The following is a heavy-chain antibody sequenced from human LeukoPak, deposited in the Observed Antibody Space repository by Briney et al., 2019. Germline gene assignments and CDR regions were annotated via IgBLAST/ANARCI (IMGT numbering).Heavy chain of an antibody. Sequence: GGSLRLSCAASGFTFSSYGVSWVRQAPGKGLEWVSGISGSGGSTYYVDSVKGRFTISRDNSKNTLYLQMNSLRVEDTAVYYCAKDSYYDYVWGSYRYTNQSDYWGQGTLVTVSS. V-gene: IGHV3-23*01. J-gene: IGHJ4*02. D-gene: IGHD3-16*02. CDR2: ISGSGGST. CDR1: GFTFSSYG. CDR3: AKDSYYDYVWGSYRYTNQSDY.